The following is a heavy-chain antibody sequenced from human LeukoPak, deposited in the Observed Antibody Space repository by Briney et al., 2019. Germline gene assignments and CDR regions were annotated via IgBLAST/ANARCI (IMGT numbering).Heavy chain of an antibody. CDR2: INPNSGGT. CDR1: GYTFTGYY. Sequence: ASVKVSCKASGYTFTGYYMHWVRQAPGQGLEWMGWINPNSGGTNYAQKFQGRVTMTRDTSISTAYMELRSLRSDDTAVYYCARERASGYSYGYSDYWGQGTLVTVSS. D-gene: IGHD5-18*01. CDR3: ARERASGYSYGYSDY. V-gene: IGHV1-2*02. J-gene: IGHJ4*02.